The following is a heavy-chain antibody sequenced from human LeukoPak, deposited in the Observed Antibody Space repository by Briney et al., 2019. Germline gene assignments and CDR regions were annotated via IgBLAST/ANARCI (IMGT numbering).Heavy chain of an antibody. J-gene: IGHJ4*02. CDR2: MSGSGDIT. V-gene: IGHV3-23*01. CDR3: ARDSGPYYYSSGCFDY. CDR1: GFTFSSYG. D-gene: IGHD3-22*01. Sequence: GGSLRLSCAASGFTFSSYGMSWVRQAPVKGLEWVAAMSGSGDITYYADSVKGRFTISRDNSKNTLYLQMNSLRAEDTAVYYCARDSGPYYYSSGCFDYWGQGTLVTVSS.